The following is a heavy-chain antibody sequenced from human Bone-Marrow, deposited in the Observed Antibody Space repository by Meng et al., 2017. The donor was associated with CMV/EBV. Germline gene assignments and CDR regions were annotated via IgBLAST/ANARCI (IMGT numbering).Heavy chain of an antibody. D-gene: IGHD3-3*01. V-gene: IGHV3-30*02. CDR2: IRYDGSNK. CDR3: ARDRNYDFWSGYHFDY. CDR1: GFTFSSYS. J-gene: IGHJ4*02. Sequence: GESLKISCAASGFTFSSYSMNWVRQAPGKGLEWVAFIRYDGSNKYYADSVKGRFTISRDNSKNTLYLQMNSLRAEDTAVYYCARDRNYDFWSGYHFDYWGQGTLVTVSS.